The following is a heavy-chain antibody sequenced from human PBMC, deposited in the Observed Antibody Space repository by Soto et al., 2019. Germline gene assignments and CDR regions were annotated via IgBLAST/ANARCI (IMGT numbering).Heavy chain of an antibody. Sequence: GGSLRLSCAASGFSFSSYAMTWVRQAPGKGLECVSAFSDGGSNTYYTDSVKGRFTISRDNSKNTLYLQMNSLRAEDTAVYYCAKPSPGPLWFDPWGQGTLVTVSS. J-gene: IGHJ5*02. D-gene: IGHD1-1*01. CDR3: AKPSPGPLWFDP. CDR2: FSDGGSNT. CDR1: GFSFSSYA. V-gene: IGHV3-23*01.